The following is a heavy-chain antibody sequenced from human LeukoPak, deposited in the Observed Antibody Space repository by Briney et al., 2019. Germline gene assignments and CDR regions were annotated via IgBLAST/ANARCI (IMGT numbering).Heavy chain of an antibody. Sequence: GGSLRLSCAASGFTFSKYWMTWVRQAPGKGLEWVANIKQDESEKYYVDSVKGRSTVSRDNAKNSLYLQMNSLRAEDTAVYYCARDKEEMVRAPYAFGIWGQGTMVTVSS. J-gene: IGHJ3*02. V-gene: IGHV3-7*01. CDR3: ARDKEEMVRAPYAFGI. CDR2: IKQDESEK. CDR1: GFTFSKYW. D-gene: IGHD3-10*01.